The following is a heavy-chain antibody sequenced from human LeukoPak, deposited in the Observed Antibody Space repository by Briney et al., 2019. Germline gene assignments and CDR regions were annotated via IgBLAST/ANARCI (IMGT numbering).Heavy chain of an antibody. CDR3: ARDRGDGYNSFDY. V-gene: IGHV3-74*01. Sequence: GGSLRLSCAASGFTFSSYWLHWVRQAPGKGLVWVSRTNTDGSSTNYADSVKGRFTISRDNAKNTLYLQMNSLRAEDTAVYYCARDRGDGYNSFDYWGQGTLVTVSS. D-gene: IGHD5-24*01. CDR2: TNTDGSST. J-gene: IGHJ4*02. CDR1: GFTFSSYW.